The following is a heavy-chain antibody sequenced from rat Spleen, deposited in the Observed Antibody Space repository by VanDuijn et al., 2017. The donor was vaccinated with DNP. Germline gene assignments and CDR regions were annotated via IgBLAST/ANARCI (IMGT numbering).Heavy chain of an antibody. CDR3: TRSAEGIAPFDY. V-gene: IGHV5-31*01. CDR2: ITNTGGST. CDR1: GFTFNNYW. D-gene: IGHD1-11*01. J-gene: IGHJ2*01. Sequence: EVQLVESGGGLVQPGRSLKLSCVASGFTFNNYWMTWIRQAPGKGLEWVASITNTGGSTYYPDSVKGRFTISRDNAKSTLYLQMNSLRSEDTATYYCTRSAEGIAPFDYWGQGVMVTVSS.